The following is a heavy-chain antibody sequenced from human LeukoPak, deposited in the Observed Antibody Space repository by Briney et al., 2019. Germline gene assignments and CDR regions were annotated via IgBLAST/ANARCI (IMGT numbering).Heavy chain of an antibody. CDR2: INQDGSET. J-gene: IGHJ3*02. V-gene: IGHV3-7*01. D-gene: IGHD3-3*01. CDR1: GFTFGSYW. Sequence: GGSLRLSWAASGFTFGSYWMSWVRQAPGKGREWVANINQDGSETYYLYSVNGRFTISRDNAKNSLYLQMNSLRAEDTAVDYCASSYYDFWSGYHDAFDIWGQGTMVTVSS. CDR3: ASSYYDFWSGYHDAFDI.